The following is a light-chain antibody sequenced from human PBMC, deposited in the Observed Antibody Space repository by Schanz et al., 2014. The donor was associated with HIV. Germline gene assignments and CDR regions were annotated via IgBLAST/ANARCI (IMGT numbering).Light chain of an antibody. J-gene: IGKJ2*01. Sequence: EIVMTQSPATLSVSPGERATLSCRASQSVSSSYLAWYQQKPGQAPRLLIYGASTRATDIPARFSGSGSGTDFTLTISSLEPEDFAVYYCQQRSNWPYTFGQGTKLEIK. CDR1: QSVSSSY. CDR3: QQRSNWPYT. V-gene: IGKV3D-20*02. CDR2: GAS.